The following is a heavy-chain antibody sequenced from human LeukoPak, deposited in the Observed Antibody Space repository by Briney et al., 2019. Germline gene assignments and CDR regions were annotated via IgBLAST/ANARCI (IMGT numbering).Heavy chain of an antibody. D-gene: IGHD2-15*01. CDR3: ASTGYCIGGSCYSNYFDH. V-gene: IGHV4-59*08. CDR2: INFSGST. CDR1: GVSITSFY. J-gene: IGHJ4*02. Sequence: PSETLSLTCTVSGVSITSFYWSWIRQPPGKGLEWIGSINFSGSTNYNPSLKSRVTVSLDTTKNQVSLKLSSVSAADTAVYYCASTGYCIGGSCYSNYFDHWGQGTLVTVSS.